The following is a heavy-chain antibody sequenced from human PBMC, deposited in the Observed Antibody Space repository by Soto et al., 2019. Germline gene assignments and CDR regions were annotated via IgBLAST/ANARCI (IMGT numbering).Heavy chain of an antibody. CDR3: ARHNPRIGVVISYYYSMDV. Sequence: SETLSLTCTVSGGSIRSSSYYWGWIRQPPGKGLEWIGSIYYSGSTYYNPSLKSRVTLSVDTSKNQFSLKLSSVTAADTAVYYCARHNPRIGVVISYYYSMDVWDQGTTVTVSS. J-gene: IGHJ6*02. D-gene: IGHD3-3*01. CDR1: GGSIRSSSYY. CDR2: IYYSGST. V-gene: IGHV4-39*01.